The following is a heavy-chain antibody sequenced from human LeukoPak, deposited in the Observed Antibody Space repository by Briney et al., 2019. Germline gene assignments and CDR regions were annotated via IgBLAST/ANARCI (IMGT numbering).Heavy chain of an antibody. Sequence: SETLSLTCAVYGGSFSGYSWSWIRQPPGKGLEWIGEINHSGSTNYNPSLKSRVSISVDTSKNQFSPKLSSVTAADTALYYCARGLRYCSGGSCYSPLGYWGQGTLVTVSS. CDR3: ARGLRYCSGGSCYSPLGY. V-gene: IGHV4-34*01. CDR1: GGSFSGYS. CDR2: INHSGST. D-gene: IGHD2-15*01. J-gene: IGHJ4*02.